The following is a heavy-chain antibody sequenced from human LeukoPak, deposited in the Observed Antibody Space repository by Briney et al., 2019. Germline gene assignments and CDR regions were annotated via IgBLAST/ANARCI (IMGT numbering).Heavy chain of an antibody. CDR2: IRYDGSNK. CDR3: AKGSGWEMSYYYYYMDV. D-gene: IGHD1-26*01. CDR1: GFTFSTYE. V-gene: IGHV3-30*02. Sequence: GGSLRLSCAASGFTFSTYEMNWVRQAPGKGLEWVAFIRYDGSNKYYVGSVKGRFTISRDNSKNTLYLQMNSLRAEDTAVYYCAKGSGWEMSYYYYYMDVWGKGTTVTISS. J-gene: IGHJ6*03.